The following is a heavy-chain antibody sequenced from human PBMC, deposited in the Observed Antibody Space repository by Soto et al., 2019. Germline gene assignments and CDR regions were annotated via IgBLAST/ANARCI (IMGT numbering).Heavy chain of an antibody. V-gene: IGHV4-30-4*01. Sequence: QVQLQEPGPGLVEPSQTLSLTCTVSGASVRSDYYYWSWIRQPPGRGLEWIGHIYNSGSTYSNPFLNVRVPVSLDTFQNQFSLRLSSVTAADTGVYYCARGPCAEKVDYGGQGTLVTVSS. CDR2: IYNSGST. J-gene: IGHJ4*02. CDR3: ARGPCAEKVDY. CDR1: GASVRSDYYY.